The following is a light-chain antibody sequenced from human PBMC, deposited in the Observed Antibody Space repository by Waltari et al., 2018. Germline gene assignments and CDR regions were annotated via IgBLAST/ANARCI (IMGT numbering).Light chain of an antibody. CDR2: DAS. CDR3: QQYDNLPLT. V-gene: IGKV1-33*01. J-gene: IGKJ4*01. CDR1: QDISNY. Sequence: DIQMPKSPSSLSASVGDRVTITCQASQDISNYLNWYQQKPGKAPKLLIYDASNLETGVPSRFSGSGSGTDFTFTISSLQPEDIATYYCQQYDNLPLTFGGGTKVEIK.